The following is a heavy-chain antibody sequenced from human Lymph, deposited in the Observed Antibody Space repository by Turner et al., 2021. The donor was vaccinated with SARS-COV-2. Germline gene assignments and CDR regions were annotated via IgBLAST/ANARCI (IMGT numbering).Heavy chain of an antibody. V-gene: IGHV1-2*02. J-gene: IGHJ4*02. CDR1: GYTFTGYY. Sequence: QVQLVQSGAEVKKPGASVKVACKASGYTFTGYYIHWGRQTPGQGLEWMGWINPNSGGTNYAQRIQGSVTMTRDTSLSTAYMQLSRLSSDDTAVYYCARSRDLQSMVRGVDPFDYWGQGTLVTVSS. D-gene: IGHD3-10*01. CDR2: INPNSGGT. CDR3: ARSRDLQSMVRGVDPFDY.